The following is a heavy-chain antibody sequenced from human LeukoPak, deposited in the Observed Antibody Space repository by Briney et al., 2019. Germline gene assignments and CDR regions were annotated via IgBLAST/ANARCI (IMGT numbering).Heavy chain of an antibody. D-gene: IGHD3-3*02. V-gene: IGHV1-2*02. CDR2: INPNSGGT. J-gene: IGHJ4*02. CDR1: GYTFTGYY. Sequence: ASVKVSCKASGYTFTGYYMHWVRQAPGQGLEWMGWINPNSGGTNYAQKFQGRVTMTRDTSISTAYMELSRLRSDDTAVYYCARDNGHFQALVSPPFGMDVWGQGTLVTVSS. CDR3: ARDNGHFQALVSPPFGMDV.